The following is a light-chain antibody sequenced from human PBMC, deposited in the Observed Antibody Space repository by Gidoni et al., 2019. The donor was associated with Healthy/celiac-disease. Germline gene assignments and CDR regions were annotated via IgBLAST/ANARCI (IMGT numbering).Light chain of an antibody. J-gene: IGKJ4*01. CDR3: QQYDNLPT. CDR1: QDISNY. Sequence: DIQMTQSPSSLSASVGDRVTITCQASQDISNYLNWYQQKPGKAPKLLIYDASNLETGVPSRFSGSGSGTEFTFTISSMQPEDIATYDCQQYDNLPTFGGGTKVEIK. V-gene: IGKV1-33*01. CDR2: DAS.